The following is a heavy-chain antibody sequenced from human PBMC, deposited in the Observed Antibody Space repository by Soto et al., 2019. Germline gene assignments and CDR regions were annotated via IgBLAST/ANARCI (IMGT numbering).Heavy chain of an antibody. CDR3: TRGGQWLVLDY. D-gene: IGHD6-19*01. J-gene: IGHJ4*01. Sequence: SETLSLTWAVSGGSISSGGYSLSWIRLTPGKGLEWVGYLYHSWSTYYNPSLKSRVTISVDRSKNQFSLKLSSVTAADTAVYYCTRGGQWLVLDYWGHGTPITVSS. V-gene: IGHV4-30-2*01. CDR1: GGSISSGGYS. CDR2: LYHSWST.